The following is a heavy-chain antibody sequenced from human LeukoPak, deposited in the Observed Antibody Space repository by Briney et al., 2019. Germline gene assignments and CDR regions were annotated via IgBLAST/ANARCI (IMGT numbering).Heavy chain of an antibody. V-gene: IGHV4-31*02. Sequence: SQTLPLTWSVAGASTSSAAYYWSCIRHHPRKGLEWRGYIYDSGNTYYNPSRKSRVTISVDTSKSQLSLKLRSVTAADTAVYFCARSLSYGSAFDIWGQGTMVTVSS. CDR2: IYDSGNT. CDR3: ARSLSYGSAFDI. J-gene: IGHJ3*02. D-gene: IGHD5-18*01. CDR1: GASTSSAAYY.